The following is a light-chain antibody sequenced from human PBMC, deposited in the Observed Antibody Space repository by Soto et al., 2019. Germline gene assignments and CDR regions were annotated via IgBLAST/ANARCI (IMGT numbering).Light chain of an antibody. Sequence: QSALTQPPSASGSPGQSVTISCTGTSSDVGGHNFVSWYQQHPGKAPKFLISEVTKRPSGVPDRFSGSKSGITASLTVSGLQADDEAYYYCSSYAGNNNPVIFGGGTKLTVL. V-gene: IGLV2-8*01. CDR2: EVT. CDR3: SSYAGNNNPVI. J-gene: IGLJ2*01. CDR1: SSDVGGHNF.